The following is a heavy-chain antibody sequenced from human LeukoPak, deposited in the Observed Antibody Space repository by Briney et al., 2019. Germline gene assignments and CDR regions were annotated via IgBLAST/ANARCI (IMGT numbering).Heavy chain of an antibody. Sequence: ASVKVSCKASGYTFTSYGISWVRQAPGQGLEWMGWISAYNGNTNCAQKLQGRVTMTTDTSTSTAYMELRSLRSDDTAVYYCARGPHYYYDSSGYYSGFNFDYWGQGTLVTVSS. CDR3: ARGPHYYYDSSGYYSGFNFDY. CDR2: ISAYNGNT. J-gene: IGHJ4*02. V-gene: IGHV1-18*01. CDR1: GYTFTSYG. D-gene: IGHD3-22*01.